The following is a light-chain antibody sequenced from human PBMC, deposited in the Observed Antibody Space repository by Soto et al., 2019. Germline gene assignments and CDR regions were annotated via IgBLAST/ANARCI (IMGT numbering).Light chain of an antibody. Sequence: QSVLTQPASVSGSPGQSSTISCTGTSSDVGGYNYVSWYQHHPGKAPKLMIYEVSNRPSGGSNRFSGSKSGNTASLTISGLQAEDEADYYCSSYTSSSTRVFGTGTKVTVL. V-gene: IGLV2-14*01. J-gene: IGLJ1*01. CDR1: SSDVGGYNY. CDR2: EVS. CDR3: SSYTSSSTRV.